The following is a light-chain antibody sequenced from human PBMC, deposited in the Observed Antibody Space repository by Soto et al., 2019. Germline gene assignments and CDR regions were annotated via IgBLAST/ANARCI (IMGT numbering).Light chain of an antibody. V-gene: IGKV3-20*01. CDR2: DAS. CDR1: QSVSSY. CDR3: QQYGSSYPWT. J-gene: IGKJ1*01. Sequence: IVLRQSPATLSLSPGESATLSCRASQSVSSYLAWYQHKPGQAPRLLIHDASSRATGIPARFSGSGSGTDFTLTIRRLEPEDFAVYYCQQYGSSYPWTFGQGTKVDI.